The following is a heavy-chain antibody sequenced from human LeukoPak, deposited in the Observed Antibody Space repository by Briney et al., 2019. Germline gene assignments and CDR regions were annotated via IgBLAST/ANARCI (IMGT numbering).Heavy chain of an antibody. J-gene: IGHJ2*01. Sequence: PGRSLRLSCAASGFTFSSYGMHWVRQAPGKGLEWVAVISYDGRNKYYADSVKGRFTISRDNSKNTLYLQMNSLRAEDTAVYYCARGLVEMATRYFDLWGRGTLVTVSS. V-gene: IGHV3-30*03. CDR3: ARGLVEMATRYFDL. CDR2: ISYDGRNK. D-gene: IGHD5-24*01. CDR1: GFTFSSYG.